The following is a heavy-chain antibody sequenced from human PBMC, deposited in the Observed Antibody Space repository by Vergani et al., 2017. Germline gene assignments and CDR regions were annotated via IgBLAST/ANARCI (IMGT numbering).Heavy chain of an antibody. CDR3: AKDGLAYGSGSWYY. D-gene: IGHD3-10*01. CDR1: GFTFSSYG. Sequence: QVQLVESGGGVVQPGRSLRLSCAASGFTFSSYGMHWVRQAPGKGLEWVAVISYDGSNKYYADSVKGRFTISRDNSKNTLYLQMNSLRTGDTAVYYCAKDGLAYGSGSWYYWGRGTLVTVSS. CDR2: ISYDGSNK. J-gene: IGHJ4*02. V-gene: IGHV3-30*18.